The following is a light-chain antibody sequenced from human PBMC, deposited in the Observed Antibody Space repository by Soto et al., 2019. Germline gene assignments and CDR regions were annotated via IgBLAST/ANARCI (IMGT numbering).Light chain of an antibody. CDR3: QQRSKWRT. CDR2: GAS. J-gene: IGKJ1*01. CDR1: QTVLNNY. Sequence: EIVLTQSPGTLSLSPGERATLSCRASQTVLNNYLTWYQQKPGQAPRRLIFGASFRATGIPDRFSGSGSGTDFTLTISSLEPEDFAVYYCQQRSKWRTFGQGTKVDIK. V-gene: IGKV3D-20*02.